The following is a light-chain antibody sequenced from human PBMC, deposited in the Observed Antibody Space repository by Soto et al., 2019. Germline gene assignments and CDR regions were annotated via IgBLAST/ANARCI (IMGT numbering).Light chain of an antibody. CDR3: QDFDSPQWT. CDR2: GVS. CDR1: QRASRQY. Sequence: VLTQSPDTLSLYPGERATLSCRASQRASRQYLSWYQQRPDQPPRLLIYGVSMRADGIPDRFSGSGSGSEFTLTINRLEPEDFAVYYCQDFDSPQWTFGQGNKV. J-gene: IGKJ1*01. V-gene: IGKV3-20*01.